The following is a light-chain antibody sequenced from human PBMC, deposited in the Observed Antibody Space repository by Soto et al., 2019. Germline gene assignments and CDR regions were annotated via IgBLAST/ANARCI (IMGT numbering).Light chain of an antibody. CDR2: DVS. Sequence: QSVLTQPASVSGSPGQSITISCTGTSSDVGSHNVVSYYQQQPGHAPKLMIYDVSKPSGVVSTCSAASKSGTTASLTISGLHDEDEADYYSCSYGGSKAVFGGGTQLTVL. J-gene: IGLJ7*01. CDR3: CSYGGSKAV. CDR1: SSDVGSHNV. V-gene: IGLV2-23*02.